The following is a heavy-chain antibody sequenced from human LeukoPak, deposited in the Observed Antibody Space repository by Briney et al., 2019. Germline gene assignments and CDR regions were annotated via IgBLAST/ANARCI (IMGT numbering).Heavy chain of an antibody. CDR1: GFTFSNYN. Sequence: PGGSLRLSCAASGFTFSNYNMNWFRQAPGKGLEWVSYISDTGFSIYYADSVQGRFTISRDNSKSTLCLQMNSLRAEDTAVYYCAKQLGYCSDGSCYFPYWGQGTLVTVSS. CDR2: ISDTGFSI. CDR3: AKQLGYCSDGSCYFPY. J-gene: IGHJ4*02. D-gene: IGHD2-15*01. V-gene: IGHV3-23*01.